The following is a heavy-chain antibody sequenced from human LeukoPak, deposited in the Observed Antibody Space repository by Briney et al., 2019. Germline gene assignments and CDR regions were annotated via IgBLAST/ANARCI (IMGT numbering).Heavy chain of an antibody. CDR1: GYTFTSYD. Sequence: ASVKVSCKASGYTFTSYDINWVRQATGQGLEWMGWMNPNSGNTGYAQKFQGRVTMTTDTSTSTAYMELRSLRSDDTAVYYCARLSCSGGSCGLFDYWGQGTLVTVSS. CDR2: MNPNSGNT. V-gene: IGHV1-8*01. J-gene: IGHJ4*02. D-gene: IGHD2-15*01. CDR3: ARLSCSGGSCGLFDY.